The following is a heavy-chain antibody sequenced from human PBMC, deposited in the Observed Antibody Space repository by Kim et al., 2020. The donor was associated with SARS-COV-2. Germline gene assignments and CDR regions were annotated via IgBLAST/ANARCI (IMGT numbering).Heavy chain of an antibody. D-gene: IGHD3-10*01. V-gene: IGHV1-46*03. J-gene: IGHJ5*02. CDR3: ARGTWGGGGWGYGSGQYNRFDP. CDR1: GYTFTSSH. Sequence: ASVKVSCKASGYTFTSSHIQWVRRAPGQGLEWVGIINPSGGSTTYAQKLQGRVTMTRDTSTGTVYMELSSLRSEDTALYYCARGTWGGGGWGYGSGQYNRFDPWGQGTLVTVSS. CDR2: INPSGGST.